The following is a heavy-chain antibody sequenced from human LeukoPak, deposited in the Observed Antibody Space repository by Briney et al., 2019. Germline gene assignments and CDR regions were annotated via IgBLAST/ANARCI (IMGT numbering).Heavy chain of an antibody. CDR3: ASLPGYSSSWRCEGVCY. CDR2: IYYSGST. V-gene: IGHV4-39*01. CDR1: GGSISSSSYY. Sequence: SETLSLTCTVSGGSISSSSYYWGWIRQPPGKGLEWIGSIYYSGSTYYNPSLKSRVTMSVDTSKNQFSLKLSSVAAADTAVYYCASLPGYSSSWRCEGVCYWGQGTLVTVSS. D-gene: IGHD6-13*01. J-gene: IGHJ4*02.